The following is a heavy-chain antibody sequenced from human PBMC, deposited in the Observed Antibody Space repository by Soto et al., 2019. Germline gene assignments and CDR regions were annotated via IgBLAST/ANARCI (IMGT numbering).Heavy chain of an antibody. CDR2: IYYSGST. Sequence: ETICVRWTVAGGSSGGYGGSWIRQPPGKGLEWIGYIYYSGSTNYNPSLKSRVTISVDTSKNQFSLKLSSVTAADTAVYYCAREGSSSWYSWFDPWGQGTLVTVSS. CDR1: GGSSGGYG. D-gene: IGHD6-13*01. J-gene: IGHJ5*02. V-gene: IGHV4-59*01. CDR3: AREGSSSWYSWFDP.